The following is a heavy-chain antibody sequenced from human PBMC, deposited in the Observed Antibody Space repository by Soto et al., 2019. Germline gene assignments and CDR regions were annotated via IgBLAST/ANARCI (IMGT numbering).Heavy chain of an antibody. CDR1: GYTLTELS. CDR3: ATDSRGSSGWIDY. V-gene: IGHV1-24*01. Sequence: ASVKVSCKVSGYTLTELSMHWVRQAPGKGLEWMGGFDPEDGETIYAQKFQGRVTMTEDTSTDTAYMELSSLGSEDTAVYYCATDSRGSSGWIDYWGQGTLVTVSS. D-gene: IGHD6-19*01. CDR2: FDPEDGET. J-gene: IGHJ4*02.